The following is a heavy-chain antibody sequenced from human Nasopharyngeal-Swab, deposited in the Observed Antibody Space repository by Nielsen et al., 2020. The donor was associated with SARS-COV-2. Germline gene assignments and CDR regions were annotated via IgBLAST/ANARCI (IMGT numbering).Heavy chain of an antibody. V-gene: IGHV3-7*01. Sequence: GESLKISCAASGFTFSSYWMSWVRQAPGKGLEWVANIKRDGSEKYYVDSVKGRFTISRDNAKNSLYLQMNSLRAEDTAVYYCARSDYSGYDLYFDYWGQGTLVTVSS. CDR2: IKRDGSEK. J-gene: IGHJ4*02. CDR3: ARSDYSGYDLYFDY. D-gene: IGHD5-12*01. CDR1: GFTFSSYW.